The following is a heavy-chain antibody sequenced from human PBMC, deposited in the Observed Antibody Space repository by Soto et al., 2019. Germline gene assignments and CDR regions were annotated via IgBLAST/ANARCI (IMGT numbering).Heavy chain of an antibody. V-gene: IGHV3-21*01. J-gene: IGHJ4*02. CDR1: GFTFSSYS. Sequence: PGGSLRLSCAASGFTFSSYSVNWVRQAPGKGLEWVSSISSSSSYIYYADSVKGRFTISRDNAKNSLYLQMNSLRAEDTAVYYCARDRGPEYYFDYWGQGTLVTVS. CDR2: ISSSSSYI. CDR3: ARDRGPEYYFDY.